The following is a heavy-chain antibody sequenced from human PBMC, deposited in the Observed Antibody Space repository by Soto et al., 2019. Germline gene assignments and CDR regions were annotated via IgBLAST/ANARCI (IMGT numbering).Heavy chain of an antibody. D-gene: IGHD3-22*01. J-gene: IGHJ5*02. CDR3: AHTKDSSGFLTS. V-gene: IGHV2-5*01. Sequence: SGPTLVNPTQTLTLTWSFSGFSLSVYGVRVIWFRQPPGETLEWLALIHWNDDKRYSPYLKSRLTITKDTSKNQLVLTLTNLDPLDTGTYFCAHTKDSSGFLTSWGQGILVTVSS. CDR2: IHWNDDK. CDR1: GFSLSVYGVR.